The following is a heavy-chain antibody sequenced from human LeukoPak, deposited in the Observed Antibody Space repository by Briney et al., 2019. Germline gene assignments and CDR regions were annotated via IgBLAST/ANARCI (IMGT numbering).Heavy chain of an antibody. CDR2: ISSSSSTI. V-gene: IGHV3-48*01. CDR3: ARAKDSSSWADFDY. CDR1: GFTFSSYS. D-gene: IGHD6-13*01. J-gene: IGHJ4*02. Sequence: GGSLRLSCAASGFTFSSYSMNWVRQAPGKGLEWVSYISSSSSTIYYADSVKGRFTISRDNAKNSLYLQMNSLRAEDTAVYYCARAKDSSSWADFDYWGQGTLVTVSS.